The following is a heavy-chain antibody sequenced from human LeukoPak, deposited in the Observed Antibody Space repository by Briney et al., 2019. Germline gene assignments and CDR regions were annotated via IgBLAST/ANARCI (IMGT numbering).Heavy chain of an antibody. CDR3: AKAVYGLGSYYYYYGMDV. V-gene: IGHV3-23*01. J-gene: IGHJ6*02. D-gene: IGHD3-10*01. CDR1: GFTFSSYA. CDR2: ISGSGGST. Sequence: GGSLRLSCAASGFTFSSYAMSWVRQAPGKGLEWVSAISGSGGSTYYADSVKGRFTISRDNSKNTLYLQMNSLRAEDTAVYYCAKAVYGLGSYYYYYGMDVWGQGTTVTVSS.